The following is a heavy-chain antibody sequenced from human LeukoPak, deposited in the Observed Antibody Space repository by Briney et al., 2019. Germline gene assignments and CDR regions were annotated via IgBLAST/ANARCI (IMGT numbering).Heavy chain of an antibody. CDR3: AKGGEWELETDY. D-gene: IGHD1-26*01. V-gene: IGHV3-30*18. CDR1: GFTFSSYG. CDR2: ISYDGSNK. J-gene: IGHJ4*02. Sequence: GGSLRLSCAAPGFTFSSYGMHWVRQAPGKGLEWVAVISYDGSNKYYADSVKGRFTISRDNSKNTLYLQMNSLRAEDTAVYYCAKGGEWELETDYWGQGTLVTVSS.